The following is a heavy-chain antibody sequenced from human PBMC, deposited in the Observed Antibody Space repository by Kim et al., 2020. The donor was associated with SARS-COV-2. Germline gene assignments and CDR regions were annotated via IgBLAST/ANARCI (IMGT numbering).Heavy chain of an antibody. CDR1: GGSISSGGYY. CDR3: ARDRSRIVVVPAAGGPYYYYYGMDV. J-gene: IGHJ6*02. CDR2: IYYSGST. V-gene: IGHV4-31*03. D-gene: IGHD2-2*01. Sequence: SETLSLTCTVSGGSISSGGYYWSWIRQHPGKGLEWIGYIYYSGSTYYNPSLKSRVTISVDTSKNQFSLKLSSVTAADTAVYYCARDRSRIVVVPAAGGPYYYYYGMDVWGQGTTVTVSS.